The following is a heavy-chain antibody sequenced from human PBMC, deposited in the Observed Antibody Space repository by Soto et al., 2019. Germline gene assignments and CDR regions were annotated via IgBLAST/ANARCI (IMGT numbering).Heavy chain of an antibody. J-gene: IGHJ4*02. CDR3: AKEHTTYSSTWTDY. V-gene: IGHV3-23*01. D-gene: IGHD6-13*01. CDR1: GFTFRSYA. Sequence: PGGSLRLSCVASGFTFRSYAMSWVRQAPGKGLEWFSAISAAGDSTYYADSVKGRFSISRANSKDTLYLQMSSLRADDTAIYYCAKEHTTYSSTWTDYWGQGVLVTVSS. CDR2: ISAAGDST.